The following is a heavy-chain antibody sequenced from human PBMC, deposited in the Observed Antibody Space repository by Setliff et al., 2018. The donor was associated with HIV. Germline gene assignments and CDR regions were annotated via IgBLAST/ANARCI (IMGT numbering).Heavy chain of an antibody. CDR1: GFTVSSNY. CDR3: AREGQWLDGFDD. J-gene: IGHJ4*02. Sequence: GGSLRLSCAASGFTVSSNYMSWVRQAPGKGLEWVSVIYSGGSTYYADSVKGRFTIARGNSKNTLYLQMNSLRTEDTAVYYCAREGQWLDGFDDWGQGTLVTVSS. V-gene: IGHV3-66*02. D-gene: IGHD6-19*01. CDR2: IYSGGST.